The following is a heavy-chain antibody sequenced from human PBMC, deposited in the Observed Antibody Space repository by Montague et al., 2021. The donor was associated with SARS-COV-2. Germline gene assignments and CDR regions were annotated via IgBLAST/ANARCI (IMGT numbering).Heavy chain of an antibody. D-gene: IGHD3-10*01. CDR1: GFTFSSYW. CDR3: ARDIRFYYGSGSPYGDLDY. J-gene: IGHJ4*02. Sequence: SLRLSCAASGFTFSSYWMHWVRQAPGKGLVWVSRINSDGSSTSYADSVKGRFIISRDNAKNTLYLQMNSLRAEDTAVYYCARDIRFYYGSGSPYGDLDYWGQGTLVTVSS. CDR2: INSDGSST. V-gene: IGHV3-74*01.